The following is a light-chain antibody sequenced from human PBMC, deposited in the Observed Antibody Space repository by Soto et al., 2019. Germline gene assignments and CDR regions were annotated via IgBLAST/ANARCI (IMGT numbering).Light chain of an antibody. J-gene: IGKJ2*01. V-gene: IGKV2-30*01. Sequence: VMTQSPLSLPVTLGQPASISCRSSQSLVNADGNRYLNWFQQRPGQSPRRLIYKVSNRDSGVPDRFSGSGSGTDFTLKISRVEAEDVGVYYCLQGTDWPYTFGQGTKLEIK. CDR2: KVS. CDR3: LQGTDWPYT. CDR1: QSLVNADGNRY.